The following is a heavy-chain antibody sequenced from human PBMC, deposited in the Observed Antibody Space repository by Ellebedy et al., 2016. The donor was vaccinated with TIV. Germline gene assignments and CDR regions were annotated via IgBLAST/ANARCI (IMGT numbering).Heavy chain of an antibody. CDR3: ARVVTIAHDAFDI. CDR2: ISYDGSNK. V-gene: IGHV3-30*03. Sequence: GESLKISXAASGFTFSSYGMHWVRQAPGKGLEWVAVISYDGSNKYYADSVKGRFTISRDNSKNTLYLQMNSLRAEDTAVYYCARVVTIAHDAFDIWGQGTMVTVSS. CDR1: GFTFSSYG. J-gene: IGHJ3*02. D-gene: IGHD3-9*01.